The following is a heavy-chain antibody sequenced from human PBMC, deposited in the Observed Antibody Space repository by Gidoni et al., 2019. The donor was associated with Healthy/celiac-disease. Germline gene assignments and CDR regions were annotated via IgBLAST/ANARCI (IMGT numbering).Heavy chain of an antibody. CDR3: AKESRGSGGYFFDY. Sequence: EWVSSISGSGVGTYYADYVKGRFTIARVNSTNTLYLQMNSLRAEDTAVYYCAKESRGSGGYFFDYWGQGTLVTVSS. D-gene: IGHD3-22*01. J-gene: IGHJ4*02. V-gene: IGHV3-23*01. CDR2: ISGSGVGT.